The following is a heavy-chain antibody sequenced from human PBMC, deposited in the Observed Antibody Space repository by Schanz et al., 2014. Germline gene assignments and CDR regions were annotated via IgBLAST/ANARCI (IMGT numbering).Heavy chain of an antibody. CDR1: GFSFSIFA. Sequence: EVQLVESGGGLVQPGGSLRLSCAASGFSFSIFAMTWVRQAPGKGLEWVSYISGSSSTKYYADSVKGRFTISRDNGKKSLYLQMNSLRVEDTAVYYCARDLISSGWYGWGQGTLVTVSS. J-gene: IGHJ4*02. CDR3: ARDLISSGWYG. D-gene: IGHD6-19*01. CDR2: ISGSSSTK. V-gene: IGHV3-48*01.